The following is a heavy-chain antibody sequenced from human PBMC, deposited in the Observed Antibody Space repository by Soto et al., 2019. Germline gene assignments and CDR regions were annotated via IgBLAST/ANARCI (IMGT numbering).Heavy chain of an antibody. CDR1: GFTFSRYS. J-gene: IGHJ4*02. CDR2: ISSSGSTI. D-gene: IGHD5-12*01. V-gene: IGHV3-48*02. CDR3: ARAGYRGVDY. Sequence: EVQLVESGGGLVQPGGSLRLSCAASGFTFSRYSMNWVRQAPGKGLEWVSYISSSGSTIYYADSVRGRFTISRDNAKNSLYLQMNSLRDEDTAVYDCARAGYRGVDYWGQGTLVTVSS.